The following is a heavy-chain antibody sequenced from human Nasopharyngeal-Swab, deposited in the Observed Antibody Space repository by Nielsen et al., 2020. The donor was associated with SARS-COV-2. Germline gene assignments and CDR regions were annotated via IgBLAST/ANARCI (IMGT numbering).Heavy chain of an antibody. D-gene: IGHD4-17*01. CDR2: ISYDGSNK. CDR3: ARSYYGAYYYGMDV. J-gene: IGHJ6*02. CDR1: GFTFSSYG. Sequence: GGSLRLSCAASGFTFSSYGMHWVRQAPGKGLEWVAVISYDGSNKYYADSVKGRFTISRDNSKNTQYLQMNSLRAEDTAVYYCARSYYGAYYYGMDVWGQGTTVTVSS. V-gene: IGHV3-30*03.